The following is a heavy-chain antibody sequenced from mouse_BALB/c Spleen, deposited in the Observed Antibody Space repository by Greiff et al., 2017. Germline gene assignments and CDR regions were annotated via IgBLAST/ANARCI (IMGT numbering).Heavy chain of an antibody. V-gene: IGHV1S81*02. Sequence: QVQLQQSGAELVKPGASVKLSCKASGYTFTSYYMYWVKQRPGQGLEWIGEINPSNGGTNFNEKFKSKATLTVDKSSSTAYMQLSSLTSEDSGVYYCTTNYGLYYFDYWGQGTTLTVSS. D-gene: IGHD1-2*01. CDR1: GYTFTSYY. J-gene: IGHJ2*01. CDR3: TTNYGLYYFDY. CDR2: INPSNGGT.